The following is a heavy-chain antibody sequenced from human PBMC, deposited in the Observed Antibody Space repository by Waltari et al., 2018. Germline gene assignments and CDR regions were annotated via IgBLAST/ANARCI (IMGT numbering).Heavy chain of an antibody. D-gene: IGHD6-19*01. CDR1: SSYY. CDR2: IYYSGST. CDR3: ARARYSSGLDY. J-gene: IGHJ4*02. V-gene: IGHV4-39*07. Sequence: SSYYWGWIRQPPGKGLEWIGSIYYSGSTYYNPSLKSRVTISVDTSKNQFSLKLSSVTAADTAVYYCARARYSSGLDYWGQGTLVTVSS.